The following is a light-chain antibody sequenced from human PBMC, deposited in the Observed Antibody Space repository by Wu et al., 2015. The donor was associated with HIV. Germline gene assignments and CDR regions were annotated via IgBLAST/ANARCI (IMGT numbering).Light chain of an antibody. CDR1: QIIPSSH. V-gene: IGKV3-20*01. J-gene: IGKJ3*01. Sequence: EIVLTQSPDTLSLSPGETGILSCRASQIIPSSHLAWYQQKPGQAPRLLMYGASRKATGIPDRFSGYMSAATDFTLAIFRLQPEDSAVYFCQHYGDSQFTFGRGTKVEI. CDR2: GAS. CDR3: QHYGDSQFT.